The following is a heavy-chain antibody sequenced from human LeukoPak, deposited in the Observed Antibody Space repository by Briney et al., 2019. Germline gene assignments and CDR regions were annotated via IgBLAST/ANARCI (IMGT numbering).Heavy chain of an antibody. J-gene: IGHJ4*02. CDR3: ARGRFIVATKTPLGY. Sequence: ASVKVSCKASGYTFTSYDIDWVRQATGQGLEWMGWMNPNSGNTGYAQKFQGRVTMTRNTSISTAYMELSSLRSEDTAVYYCARGRFIVATKTPLGYWGQGTLVTVSS. V-gene: IGHV1-8*01. CDR1: GYTFTSYD. D-gene: IGHD5-12*01. CDR2: MNPNSGNT.